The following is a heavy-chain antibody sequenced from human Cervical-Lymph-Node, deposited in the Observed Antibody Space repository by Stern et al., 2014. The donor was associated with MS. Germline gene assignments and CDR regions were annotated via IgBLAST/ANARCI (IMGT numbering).Heavy chain of an antibody. V-gene: IGHV3-66*02. CDR2: IDSGGST. CDR1: GFTVNSNY. CDR3: ARGWLAS. J-gene: IGHJ5*02. D-gene: IGHD6-19*01. Sequence: EVQLEESGGGLVQPGGSLRLSCVISGFTVNSNYMTWARPAPGKGLECVSVIDSGGSTYYADSVKGRFTISRDNSKNTLFLQMNSLRPEDTAVYFCARGWLASWGQGTLVTVSS.